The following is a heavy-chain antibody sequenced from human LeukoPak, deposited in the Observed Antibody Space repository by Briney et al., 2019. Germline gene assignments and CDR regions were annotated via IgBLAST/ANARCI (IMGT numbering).Heavy chain of an antibody. V-gene: IGHV4-39*07. J-gene: IGHJ4*02. Sequence: SETLSLTCIVSGGSISSGSYNWAWIRQPPGKGLEWIGSIFYRGSTYYNPSLKSRVTISIDRSKNQFSLKLSPLTAADTALYYCARDRIVGDGTFDYWGQGTLVTVSS. CDR2: IFYRGST. CDR1: GGSISSGSYN. CDR3: ARDRIVGDGTFDY. D-gene: IGHD1-26*01.